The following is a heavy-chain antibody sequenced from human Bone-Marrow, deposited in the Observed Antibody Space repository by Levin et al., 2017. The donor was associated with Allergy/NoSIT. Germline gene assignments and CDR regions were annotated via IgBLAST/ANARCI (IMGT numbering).Heavy chain of an antibody. D-gene: IGHD1-20*01. Sequence: PWASVKVSCAASGFTFSSYAMSWVRQAPGKGLEWVSAISGSGGSTYYADSVKGRFTISRDNSKNTLYLQMNSLRAEDTAVYYCAKDPKIHHGITGRLLHKNWFDPWGQGTLVTVSS. J-gene: IGHJ5*02. CDR1: GFTFSSYA. CDR2: ISGSGGST. CDR3: AKDPKIHHGITGRLLHKNWFDP. V-gene: IGHV3-23*01.